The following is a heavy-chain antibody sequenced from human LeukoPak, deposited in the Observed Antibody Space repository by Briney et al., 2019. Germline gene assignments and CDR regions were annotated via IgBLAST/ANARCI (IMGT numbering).Heavy chain of an antibody. J-gene: IGHJ4*02. D-gene: IGHD3-3*01. V-gene: IGHV4-39*01. CDR2: IYYSGST. Sequence: SETLSLTCTVSGGSISSSSYYWGWIRQPPGTGLEWIGSIYYSGSTYYNPSPKSRVTISVDTSKNQFSLKLSSVTAADTAVYYCARRVALRFLEWFDYWGQGTLVTVSS. CDR3: ARRVALRFLEWFDY. CDR1: GGSISSSSYY.